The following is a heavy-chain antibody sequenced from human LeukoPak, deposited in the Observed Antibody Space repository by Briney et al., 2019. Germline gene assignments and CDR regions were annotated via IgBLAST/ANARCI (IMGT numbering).Heavy chain of an antibody. Sequence: HPGGSLRLSCAASGFTFSSYAMSWVRQAPGKGLEWVSAISGSGGSTYYADSVKGRFTISRDNSKNTLYLQMNSLRAEDTAVYYCAKGLWSNPGIAAAGLIPDVGLFDYWGQGTLVTVSS. D-gene: IGHD6-13*01. CDR1: GFTFSSYA. CDR2: ISGSGGST. V-gene: IGHV3-23*01. J-gene: IGHJ4*02. CDR3: AKGLWSNPGIAAAGLIPDVGLFDY.